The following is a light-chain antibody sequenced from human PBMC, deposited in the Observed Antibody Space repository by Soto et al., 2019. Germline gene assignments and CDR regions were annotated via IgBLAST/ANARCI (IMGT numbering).Light chain of an antibody. CDR1: SSDVGGYNY. Sequence: LTQPASVSGSPGQSITISCTGTSSDVGGYNYVSWYQQHPGKAPKLMIYDVSNRPSGVSNRFSGSKSGNTASLTISGLQAEDEADYYCNSYTSSSTHVFGAGTKVTVL. V-gene: IGLV2-14*01. J-gene: IGLJ1*01. CDR2: DVS. CDR3: NSYTSSSTHV.